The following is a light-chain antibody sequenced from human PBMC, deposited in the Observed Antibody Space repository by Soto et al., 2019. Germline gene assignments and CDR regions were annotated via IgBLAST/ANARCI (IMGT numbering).Light chain of an antibody. CDR1: QSLTNSF. J-gene: IGKJ4*01. V-gene: IGKV3-20*01. CDR2: DTS. Sequence: EIVLTHSPGTLSLSPCERATLSCRSSQSLTNSFIAWYQQKPGQAPRLLIYDTSSRATGIPDRFSGSGSGTDFTLTISSLQAEDVAVYYCQQYYSTPLTFGGGTKVDIK. CDR3: QQYYSTPLT.